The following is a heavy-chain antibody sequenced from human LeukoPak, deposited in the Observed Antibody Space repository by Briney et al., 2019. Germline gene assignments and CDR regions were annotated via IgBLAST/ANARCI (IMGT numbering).Heavy chain of an antibody. CDR1: GGSISSYY. CDR2: INHSGST. Sequence: PSETLSLTCTVSGGSISSYYWSWIRQPPGKGLEWIGEINHSGSTNYNPSLKSRVTISVDTSKNQFSLKLSSVTAADTAVYYCARQAALNSSEYYFDYWGQGTLVTVSS. CDR3: ARQAALNSSEYYFDY. D-gene: IGHD6-19*01. J-gene: IGHJ4*02. V-gene: IGHV4-34*01.